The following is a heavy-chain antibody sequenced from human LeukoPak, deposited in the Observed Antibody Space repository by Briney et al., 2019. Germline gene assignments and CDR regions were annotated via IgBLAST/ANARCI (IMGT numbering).Heavy chain of an antibody. D-gene: IGHD3-22*01. J-gene: IGHJ4*02. CDR1: GGTFSSYT. V-gene: IGHV1-69*02. Sequence: ASVKVSCKGSGGTFSSYTISWVRQAPGQGLEWMGRIIPILGVANSAQKFQGRVTISADKSTNTAYMELSSLRSEDTAVYYCAGGAGSTLIAADFWGQGTLVTVSS. CDR3: AGGAGSTLIAADF. CDR2: IIPILGVA.